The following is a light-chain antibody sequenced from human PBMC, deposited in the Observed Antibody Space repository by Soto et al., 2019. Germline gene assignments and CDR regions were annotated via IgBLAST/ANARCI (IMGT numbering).Light chain of an antibody. CDR2: DVS. CDR1: SSDVGAYNY. V-gene: IGLV2-11*01. J-gene: IGLJ3*02. Sequence: QSVLTQPRSVSGSPGQSVTISCTGTSSDVGAYNYVSWYQQRPGKAPKLMIYDVSKRPSGVPDRFSGSKSGNTASLTISGLQAEDEADYFCCSYAGSYTWVFGGGTQLTVL. CDR3: CSYAGSYTWV.